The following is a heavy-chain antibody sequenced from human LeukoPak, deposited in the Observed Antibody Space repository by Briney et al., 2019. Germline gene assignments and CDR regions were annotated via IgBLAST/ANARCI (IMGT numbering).Heavy chain of an antibody. D-gene: IGHD3-10*01. V-gene: IGHV4-34*01. CDR2: INNSGST. J-gene: IGHJ6*03. CDR3: ARRRFGELPYYYYYYYMDV. CDR1: GGSFSSYY. Sequence: SETLSLPCAVYGGSFSSYYWSWIRQPPGKGLEWIGEINNSGSTNYNPSLKSRVTISVDTSKNQFSLKLSSVTAADTAVYYCARRRFGELPYYYYYYYMDVWGKGTTVTISS.